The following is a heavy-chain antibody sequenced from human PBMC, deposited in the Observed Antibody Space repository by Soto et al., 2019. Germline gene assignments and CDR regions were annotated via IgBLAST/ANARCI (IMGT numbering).Heavy chain of an antibody. J-gene: IGHJ4*02. CDR3: ARGPDSGSYYGHDY. D-gene: IGHD1-26*01. V-gene: IGHV3-72*01. CDR1: GFTFSDHY. Sequence: PGGSLRLSCAASGFTFSDHYMDWVRQAPGKGLEWVGRTRNKANSYTTEYAASVKGRFTISRDDSKNSLYLQMNSLKTEDTAVYYCARGPDSGSYYGHDYWGQGTLVTVSS. CDR2: TRNKANSYTT.